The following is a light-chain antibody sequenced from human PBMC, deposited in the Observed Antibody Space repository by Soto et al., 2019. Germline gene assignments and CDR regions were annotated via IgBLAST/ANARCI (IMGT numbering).Light chain of an antibody. J-gene: IGKJ5*01. CDR1: HTVSSNY. Sequence: PVQIAPLSCIASHTVSSNYLAWCQQRPGQAPRLLIYGASTRAAGIPDRFSGSGSGTDFTLTITRLEPEDSAVYFCQQYTGPPTTFGQGTLPE. V-gene: IGKV3-20*01. CDR3: QQYTGPPTT. CDR2: GAS.